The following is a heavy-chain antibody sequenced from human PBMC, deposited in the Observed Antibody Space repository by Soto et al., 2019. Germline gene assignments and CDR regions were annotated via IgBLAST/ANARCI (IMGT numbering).Heavy chain of an antibody. CDR2: INPSSGTT. CDR3: ARSLGETTSLFDY. Sequence: QVQLVQSGAAMKQPGASVKLSCQASGYIFIHCFMHWVRQDPGQGLEWMGGINPSSGTTTYAQKFQGRVTVTRETSTSTVYMELSSLGSGDTAMYYCARSLGETTSLFDYWGQGSLVTVSA. J-gene: IGHJ4*02. D-gene: IGHD1-26*01. CDR1: GYIFIHCF. V-gene: IGHV1-46*01.